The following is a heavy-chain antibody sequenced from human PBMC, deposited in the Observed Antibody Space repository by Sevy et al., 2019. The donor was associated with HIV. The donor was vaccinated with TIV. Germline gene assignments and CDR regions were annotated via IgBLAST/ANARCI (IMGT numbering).Heavy chain of an antibody. D-gene: IGHD1-7*01. CDR1: GFTFSKYW. Sequence: GGCLSLSCAASGFTFSKYWMGWVRQAPGKGLEWVANIKQDAGQKYYVDSVKGRFTISRDNAKNSLYLQMNSLRAEDTAVYFCARDDGNYYFHYWGQGTLVTVSS. J-gene: IGHJ4*02. CDR3: ARDDGNYYFHY. V-gene: IGHV3-7*01. CDR2: IKQDAGQK.